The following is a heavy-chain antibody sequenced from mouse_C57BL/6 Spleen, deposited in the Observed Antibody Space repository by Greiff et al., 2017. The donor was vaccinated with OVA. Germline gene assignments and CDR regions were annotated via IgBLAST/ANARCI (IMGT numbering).Heavy chain of an antibody. V-gene: IGHV5-16*01. CDR1: GFTFSDYY. CDR3: ARENVYFDY. J-gene: IGHJ2*01. CDR2: IDHDGSST. Sequence: EVMLVESEGGLVQPGSSMKLSCTASGFTFSDYYMAWVRQVPEQGLEWVASIDHDGSSTYYLASLQSRIIISTDNAKNILYLQRSSLKSEDTDTCDWARENVYFDYWGQGTTLTVSS.